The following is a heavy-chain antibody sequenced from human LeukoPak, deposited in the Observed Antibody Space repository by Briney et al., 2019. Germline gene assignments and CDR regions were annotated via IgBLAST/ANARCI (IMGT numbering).Heavy chain of an antibody. CDR1: EFTFTAYW. CDR2: INSDGITT. V-gene: IGHV3-74*01. Sequence: PGGSLRLSCAASEFTFTAYWMHWVRQGPGKGLVWVARINSDGITTTYADSVEGRFTISRDNAKNTLYLQMNSLRAEDTGVYYCARDNSGPYDYWGQGTLVTVSS. J-gene: IGHJ4*02. D-gene: IGHD2-15*01. CDR3: ARDNSGPYDY.